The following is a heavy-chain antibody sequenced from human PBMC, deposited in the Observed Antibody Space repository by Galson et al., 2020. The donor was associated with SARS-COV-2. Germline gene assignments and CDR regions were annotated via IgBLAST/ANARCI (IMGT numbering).Heavy chain of an antibody. CDR2: ISWNSGSI. J-gene: IGHJ4*02. V-gene: IGHV3-9*01. D-gene: IGHD4-17*01. CDR1: GFTFDDYA. Sequence: SLKISCAASGFTFDDYAMHWVRQAPGKGLEWVSGISWNSGSIGYADSVKGRFTISRDNAKNSLYLQMNSLRAEDTALYYCAKDSGGYGDYVSGYYFDYWGQGTLVTVSS. CDR3: AKDSGGYGDYVSGYYFDY.